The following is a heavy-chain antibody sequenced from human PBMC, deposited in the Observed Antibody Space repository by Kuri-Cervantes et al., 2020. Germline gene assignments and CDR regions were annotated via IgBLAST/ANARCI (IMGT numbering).Heavy chain of an antibody. CDR1: GFTFSSYG. CDR2: IWYDGSNK. V-gene: IGHV3-33*01. CDR3: ATPPSGGETWAFDI. J-gene: IGHJ3*02. D-gene: IGHD3-10*01. Sequence: GGSLRLSCAASGFTFSSYGMHWVRQAPGKGLEWVAVIWYDGSNKYYADSVKGRFTISRDNSKSTLYLQMNSLRAEDTAVYYCATPPSGGETWAFDIWGQGTMVTVSS.